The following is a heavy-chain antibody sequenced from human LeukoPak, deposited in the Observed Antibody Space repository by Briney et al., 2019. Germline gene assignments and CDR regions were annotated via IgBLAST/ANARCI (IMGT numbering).Heavy chain of an antibody. CDR1: GGSISSYY. CDR3: ARGPTMVRGVTHYYYYYGMDV. J-gene: IGHJ6*02. CDR2: IYYSGST. Sequence: SETLSLTCTVSGGSISSYYWSWIRQPPGKGLEWIGYIYYSGSTNYNPSLKSRVIISVDTSKNQFSLKLSSVTAADTAVYYCARGPTMVRGVTHYYYYYGMDVWGQGTTVTVSS. D-gene: IGHD3-10*01. V-gene: IGHV4-59*01.